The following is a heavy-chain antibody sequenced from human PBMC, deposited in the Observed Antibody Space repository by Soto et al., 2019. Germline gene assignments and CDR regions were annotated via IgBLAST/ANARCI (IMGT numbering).Heavy chain of an antibody. V-gene: IGHV6-1*01. Sequence: PSRGLEWLGRTYYRSKWYSYYAQSVKSRITINPDTSKNHFSLHLSSVTAADTAVYYCARFYYFGSVSYYIRPFDFWVQGTLVTVSS. J-gene: IGHJ4*02. CDR2: TYYRSKWYS. CDR3: ARFYYFGSVSYYIRPFDF. D-gene: IGHD3-10*01.